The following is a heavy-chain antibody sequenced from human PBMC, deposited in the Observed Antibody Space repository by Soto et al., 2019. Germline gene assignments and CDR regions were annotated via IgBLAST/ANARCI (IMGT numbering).Heavy chain of an antibody. CDR2: INHSGST. J-gene: IGHJ5*02. D-gene: IGHD3-3*01. V-gene: IGHV4-34*01. Sequence: PSETLSLTCAVYGGSFSGYYWSWIRQPPGKGLEWIGEINHSGSTSYNPSLKSRVTISVDTSKNQFSLKLSSVTAADTAVYYCARIKRTIFGVVPNNWFDPWGQGTLVTVS. CDR3: ARIKRTIFGVVPNNWFDP. CDR1: GGSFSGYY.